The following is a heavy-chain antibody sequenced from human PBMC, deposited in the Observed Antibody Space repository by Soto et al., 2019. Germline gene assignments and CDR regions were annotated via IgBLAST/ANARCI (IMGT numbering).Heavy chain of an antibody. CDR2: ISYDGSNK. D-gene: IGHD5-18*01. V-gene: IGHV3-30-3*01. Sequence: QVQLVESGGGVVQPGRSLRLSCAASGFTFSSYAMHWVRQAPGKGLEWVAVISYDGSNKYYADSVKGRFTISRDNSKNTLYLQMNSLRSEATAVYYCARDRRGYSYGYALDYWGQGTLVTVSS. J-gene: IGHJ4*02. CDR1: GFTFSSYA. CDR3: ARDRRGYSYGYALDY.